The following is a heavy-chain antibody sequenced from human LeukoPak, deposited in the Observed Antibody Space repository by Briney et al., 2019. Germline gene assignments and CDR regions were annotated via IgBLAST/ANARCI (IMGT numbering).Heavy chain of an antibody. Sequence: ASVKVSCKASGFTFTSSAVQWVRQARGQRLEWIGWIVVGSGNTNYAQKFQERVTITRDMSTSTAYMELSSLRSEDTAVYYCARGPPIAVAGTIDYWGQGTLVTVSS. V-gene: IGHV1-58*01. CDR3: ARGPPIAVAGTIDY. CDR2: IVVGSGNT. CDR1: GFTFTSSA. D-gene: IGHD6-19*01. J-gene: IGHJ4*02.